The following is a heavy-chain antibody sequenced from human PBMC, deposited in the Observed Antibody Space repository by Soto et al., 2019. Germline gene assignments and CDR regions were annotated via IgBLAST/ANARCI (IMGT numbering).Heavy chain of an antibody. CDR2: ISYDGSNK. CDR3: AREQQWLVDDAFDI. CDR1: GFTFSSYG. D-gene: IGHD6-19*01. J-gene: IGHJ3*02. V-gene: IGHV3-30*03. Sequence: QVQLVESGGGVVQPGRSLRLSCAASGFTFSSYGMHWVRQAPGKGLEWVAVISYDGSNKYYADSVKGRFTISRDNSKNTRYLQMNSLRAEDTAVYYCAREQQWLVDDAFDIWGQGTMVTVSS.